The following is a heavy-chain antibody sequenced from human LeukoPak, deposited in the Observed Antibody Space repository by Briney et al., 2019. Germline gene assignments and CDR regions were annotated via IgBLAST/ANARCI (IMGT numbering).Heavy chain of an antibody. V-gene: IGHV3-7*04. CDR3: ARSRFGSGSYYLDY. Sequence: GGSLRLSCSVSGFAFNNAWMSWVRQAPGKGLEWVANIKQDGSEKYYVDSVKGRFTISRDNAKNSLYLQMNSLRAEDTAVYYCARSRFGSGSYYLDYWGQGTLVTVSS. D-gene: IGHD3-10*01. CDR2: IKQDGSEK. J-gene: IGHJ4*02. CDR1: GFAFNNAW.